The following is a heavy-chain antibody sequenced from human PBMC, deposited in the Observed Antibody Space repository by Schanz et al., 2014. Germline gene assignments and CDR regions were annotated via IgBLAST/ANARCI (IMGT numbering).Heavy chain of an antibody. CDR2: ISSASMYI. CDR1: GFSFSTYG. V-gene: IGHV3-21*01. J-gene: IGHJ4*02. D-gene: IGHD6-19*01. Sequence: EVRLVESGGGLVKPGGSLRLSCAASGFSFSTYGMTWVRQAPGKGLEWVSSISSASMYIYQADSMRGRFTISRDNAKNSLYLQVNNLSAEDTAVYYCVRDKKGFVAVAGRGPFDYWGQGTLVTVSS. CDR3: VRDKKGFVAVAGRGPFDY.